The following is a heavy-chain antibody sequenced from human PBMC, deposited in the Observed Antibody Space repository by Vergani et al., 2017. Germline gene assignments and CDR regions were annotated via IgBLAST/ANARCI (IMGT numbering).Heavy chain of an antibody. Sequence: QVQLVQSGAEVKKPGASVKVSCKASGYTFTSYGISWVRQAPGQGLEWMGWISAYNGNTNYAQKLQGRVTMTTDTSTSTAYMELRSLRSDDTAVYYCARVLTPRXCSGGSCYPHYYYGMDVWGQGTTVTVSS. V-gene: IGHV1-18*01. D-gene: IGHD2-15*01. CDR2: ISAYNGNT. J-gene: IGHJ6*02. CDR3: ARVLTPRXCSGGSCYPHYYYGMDV. CDR1: GYTFTSYG.